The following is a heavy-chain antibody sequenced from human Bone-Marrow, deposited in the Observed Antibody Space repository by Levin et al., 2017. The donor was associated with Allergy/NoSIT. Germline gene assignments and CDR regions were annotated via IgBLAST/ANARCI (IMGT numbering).Heavy chain of an antibody. CDR2: IYGGGST. J-gene: IGHJ4*01. CDR3: ATSYVGATGYFDY. Sequence: GESLKISCVVSELNVTRHYMNWVRQAPGKGLEWVSVIYGGGSTYYADSVRGRFTVSRDTSKNRLYLEMNSLRAEDTAVHYCATSYVGATGYFDYWGHGTLVTVSS. CDR1: ELNVTRHY. V-gene: IGHV3-53*01. D-gene: IGHD1-1*01.